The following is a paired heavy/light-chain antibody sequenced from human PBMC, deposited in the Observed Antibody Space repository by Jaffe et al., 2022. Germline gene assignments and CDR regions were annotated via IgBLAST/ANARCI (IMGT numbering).Light chain of an antibody. J-gene: IGKJ2*01. CDR1: QFISTY. CDR2: DAA. Sequence: EIVLTQSPVSLSLSPGERATLSCRASQFISTYLAWYQQKPGQPPRLLIYDAANRATGIPARFSGSGSGTDFILTISSLEPEDSAVYYCQHRTNWPPSYTFGQGTKLEIK. V-gene: IGKV3-11*01. CDR3: QHRTNWPPSYT.
Heavy chain of an antibody. Sequence: EVQPVESGGVLVQPGGSLRLSCGASGFTFSSYEMNWVRQAPGKGLEWVSYISISGSTIYYADSVKGRFTISRDNAKNSLSLQMNSLRAEDTGLYYCARVDYSGMKFWGQGTLVTVSS. CDR1: GFTFSSYE. CDR2: ISISGSTI. J-gene: IGHJ4*02. CDR3: ARVDYSGMKF. V-gene: IGHV3-48*03. D-gene: IGHD2-21*01.